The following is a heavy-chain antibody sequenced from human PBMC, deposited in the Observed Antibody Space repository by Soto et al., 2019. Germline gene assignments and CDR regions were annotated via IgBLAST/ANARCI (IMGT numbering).Heavy chain of an antibody. CDR2: ISGSGGST. CDR1: GFTFSSYA. Sequence: GGSLRLSCAASGFTFSSYAMSWVRQAPGKGLEWVSAISGSGGSTYYADSVKGRFTISRDNSKNTLYLQMNSLRAEDTAVYYCAKDPVGGVVVAATGWFDPRGQGTRVTVSS. J-gene: IGHJ5*02. CDR3: AKDPVGGVVVAATGWFDP. D-gene: IGHD2-15*01. V-gene: IGHV3-23*01.